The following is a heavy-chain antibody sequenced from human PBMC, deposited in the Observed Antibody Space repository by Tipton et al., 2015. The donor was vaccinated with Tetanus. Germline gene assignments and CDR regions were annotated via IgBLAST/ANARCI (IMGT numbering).Heavy chain of an antibody. D-gene: IGHD6-19*01. CDR2: IYWNDDK. CDR1: GFSLSTSGVG. J-gene: IGHJ3*02. Sequence: LVKPTQTLTLTCTFSGFSLSTSGVGVGWIRQPPGKALEWLALIYWNDDKRYSPSLKSRLTITKDTSKNQVVLTMTNMDPVDTATYYCAHRPRGFSSGWYRAFDIWGQGTMVTVSS. V-gene: IGHV2-5*01. CDR3: AHRPRGFSSGWYRAFDI.